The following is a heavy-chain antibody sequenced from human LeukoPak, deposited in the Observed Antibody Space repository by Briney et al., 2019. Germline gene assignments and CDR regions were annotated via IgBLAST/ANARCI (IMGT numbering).Heavy chain of an antibody. CDR3: ARDLAYCAGDCYSGDAFDI. V-gene: IGHV3-30-3*01. CDR1: GLTFSRYS. Sequence: GRSLRVSCAASGLTFSRYSMHWVRQAPGKGLEWVAVISYDGSKNQYADSVKGRFTISRDNSKSMLYLQMNSLRPEDTAVYYCARDLAYCAGDCYSGDAFDIWGQGTRVTVSA. J-gene: IGHJ3*02. CDR2: ISYDGSKN. D-gene: IGHD2-21*02.